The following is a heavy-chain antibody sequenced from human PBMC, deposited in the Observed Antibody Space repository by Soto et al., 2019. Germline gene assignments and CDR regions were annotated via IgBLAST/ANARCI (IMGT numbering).Heavy chain of an antibody. V-gene: IGHV4-39*01. CDR1: GGSISSSSYY. J-gene: IGHJ4*02. CDR3: ATSIAARRDY. CDR2: IYYSGGT. Sequence: PSETLSLTCTVSGGSISSSSYYWGWIRQPPGKGLEWFGSIYYSGGTYYNPSLKSRVTISVDTSKNQFSLKLSSVTAADTAVYYCATSIAARRDYWGQGTLVTVSS. D-gene: IGHD6-6*01.